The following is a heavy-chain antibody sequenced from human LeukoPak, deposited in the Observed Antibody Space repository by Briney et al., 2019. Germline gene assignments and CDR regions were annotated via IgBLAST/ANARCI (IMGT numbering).Heavy chain of an antibody. CDR3: ARPRLLGAYYYGMDV. D-gene: IGHD1-26*01. CDR1: GGTFSSYA. V-gene: IGHV1-69*04. CDR2: IIPILGIA. Sequence: GASVKVSCKASGGTFSSYAISWVRQAPGQGLEWMGRIIPILGIANYAQKFQGRVTITADKSTSTAYMELSSLRSEDTAVYYCARPRLLGAYYYGMDVWDQGTTVTVSS. J-gene: IGHJ6*02.